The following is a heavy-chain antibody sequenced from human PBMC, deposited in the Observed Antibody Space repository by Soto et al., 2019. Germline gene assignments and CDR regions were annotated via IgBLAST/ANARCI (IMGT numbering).Heavy chain of an antibody. CDR1: GYAFTSYG. Sequence: ASVKVSCKASGYAFTSYGISWVRQAPGQGLEWMGCISAYNGNTNYAQKLQGRVTMTTDPSTSTADRELRSLRSAATAAYYCAILSSKTGTTPWGQGTLVTVSS. CDR2: ISAYNGNT. V-gene: IGHV1-18*01. CDR3: AILSSKTGTTP. D-gene: IGHD1-1*01. J-gene: IGHJ5*02.